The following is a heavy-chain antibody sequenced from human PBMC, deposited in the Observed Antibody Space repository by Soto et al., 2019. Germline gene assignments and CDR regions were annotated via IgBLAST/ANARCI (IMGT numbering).Heavy chain of an antibody. V-gene: IGHV1-18*01. CDR3: ARGWVAAAGTYNWFDP. D-gene: IGHD6-13*01. Sequence: ASVKVSFKASGYTFTSYGTSWVRQAPGQGLEWMGWISAYNGNTNYAQKLQGRVTMTTDTSTSTAYMELRSLRSDDTAVYYCARGWVAAAGTYNWFDPWGQGTLVTVSS. CDR2: ISAYNGNT. CDR1: GYTFTSYG. J-gene: IGHJ5*02.